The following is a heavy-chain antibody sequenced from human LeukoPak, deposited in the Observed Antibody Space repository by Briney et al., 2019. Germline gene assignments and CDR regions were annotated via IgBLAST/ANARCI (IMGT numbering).Heavy chain of an antibody. D-gene: IGHD2-15*01. Sequence: GGSLRLSCAASGFTFSNAWMSWVRQAPGKGLEWVSYVSSSSSTIYYADSVKGRFTISRDNAKNSLYLQMNSLRAEDTAVYYCARDAKYCSGGSCYPGFDPWGQGTLVTVSS. CDR2: VSSSSSTI. V-gene: IGHV3-48*01. CDR3: ARDAKYCSGGSCYPGFDP. J-gene: IGHJ5*02. CDR1: GFTFSNAW.